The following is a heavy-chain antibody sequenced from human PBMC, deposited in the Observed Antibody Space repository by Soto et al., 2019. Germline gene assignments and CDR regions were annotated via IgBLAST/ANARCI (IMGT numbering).Heavy chain of an antibody. Sequence: GGSLRLSCAASGFTFSSYSMNWVRQAPGKGLEWVSYISSSSSTINYADSVKGRFTISRDNAKNSLYLQMNSLRAEDTAVYYCARALYCSSTSCYYNYYYMDVWGKGTTVTVSS. D-gene: IGHD2-2*01. CDR2: ISSSSSTI. V-gene: IGHV3-48*01. CDR3: ARALYCSSTSCYYNYYYMDV. CDR1: GFTFSSYS. J-gene: IGHJ6*03.